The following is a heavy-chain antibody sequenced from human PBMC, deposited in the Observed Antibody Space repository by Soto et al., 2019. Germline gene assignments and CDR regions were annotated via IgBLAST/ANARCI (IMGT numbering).Heavy chain of an antibody. D-gene: IGHD4-17*01. CDR1: GFTFSSYS. Sequence: EVQLVESGGGLVKPGGSLRLSCAASGFTFSSYSMNWVRQAPGKGLEWVSSISSSSSYIYYADSVKGRFTISRDNAKNSLYLQMNSLRAEDTAVYYCARAYYGDGNWFDPWGQGTLVTVSS. CDR3: ARAYYGDGNWFDP. J-gene: IGHJ5*02. V-gene: IGHV3-21*01. CDR2: ISSSSSYI.